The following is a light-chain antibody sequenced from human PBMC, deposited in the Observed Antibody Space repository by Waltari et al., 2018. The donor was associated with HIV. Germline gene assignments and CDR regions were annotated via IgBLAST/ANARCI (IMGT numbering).Light chain of an antibody. CDR1: NSTLGRNY. CDR2: RND. CDR3: ASWDDGLSGHV. Sequence: QSGLTPPPPLSGTPGQRLTIPCSGHNSTLGRNYVFWYRQVPGTAPRLPVYRNDQRPSGVVDRFSGSRSGASASLVIGGLRVEDEADYYCASWDDGLSGHVFGGGTTVSV. V-gene: IGLV1-47*01. J-gene: IGLJ1*01.